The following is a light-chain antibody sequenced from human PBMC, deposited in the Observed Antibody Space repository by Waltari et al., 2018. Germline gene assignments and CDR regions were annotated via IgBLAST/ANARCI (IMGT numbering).Light chain of an antibody. CDR1: QSVLYSSNNKNY. J-gene: IGKJ1*01. V-gene: IGKV4-1*01. CDR2: WSS. CDR3: LQYYNTPQT. Sequence: DIVMTQSPDSLAVSLGERAPINCKLSQSVLYSSNNKNYLAWFQQRPGQPPKLLIYWSSTRESGVPDRFSASGSGTDFTLTISSLQAEDVAVYYCLQYYNTPQTFGQGTRVEIK.